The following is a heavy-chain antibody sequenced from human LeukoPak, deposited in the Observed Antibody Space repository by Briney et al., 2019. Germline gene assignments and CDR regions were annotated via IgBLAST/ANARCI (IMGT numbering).Heavy chain of an antibody. CDR3: ARHSKYYYDSSGSYVGYFQH. J-gene: IGHJ1*01. V-gene: IGHV4-59*08. Sequence: SETLSLTCTVSVGSISVYYWSWIRQPPAKGLEWIGYIYYSGSTNYNPSLKSRVTISVDTSKNQFSLKLSSVTAADTAVYYCARHSKYYYDSSGSYVGYFQHWGQGTLVTVSS. CDR2: IYYSGST. CDR1: VGSISVYY. D-gene: IGHD3-22*01.